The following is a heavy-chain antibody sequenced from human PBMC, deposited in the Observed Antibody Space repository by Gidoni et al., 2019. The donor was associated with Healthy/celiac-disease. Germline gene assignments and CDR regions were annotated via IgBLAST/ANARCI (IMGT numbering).Heavy chain of an antibody. CDR3: ARASRWYFDL. V-gene: IGHV4-34*01. J-gene: IGHJ2*01. CDR2: INHSGST. CDR1: GGSFSGYY. Sequence: QVQLQQWGAGLLKPSETLSLTCAVYGGSFSGYYWSWIRQPPGKGLEWIGEINHSGSTNYNPSLKSRVTISVDTSKNQFSLKLSSVTAADTAVYYCARASRWYFDLWGRGTLVTVSS.